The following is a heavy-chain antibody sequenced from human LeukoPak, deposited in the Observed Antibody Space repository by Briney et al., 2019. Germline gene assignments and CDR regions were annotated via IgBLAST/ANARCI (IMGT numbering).Heavy chain of an antibody. CDR2: INWSGGRL. V-gene: IGHV3-74*01. CDR1: GFTFSIYW. CDR3: ARDQGDYYYYGMDV. J-gene: IGHJ6*02. Sequence: PGGSLRLSCAASGFTFSIYWMHWVRQTPGKGLVWVSGINWSGGRLGYADSVKGRFTISRDNTKNSLYLQMNSLRAEDTAVYYCARDQGDYYYYGMDVWGQGTTVTVSS.